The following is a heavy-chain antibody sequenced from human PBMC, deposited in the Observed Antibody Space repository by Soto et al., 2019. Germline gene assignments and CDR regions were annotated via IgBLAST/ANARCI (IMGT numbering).Heavy chain of an antibody. CDR3: AIITDSSGPSGDAFDI. V-gene: IGHV1-46*01. D-gene: IGHD3-22*01. CDR1: GYNFTSYY. CDR2: INPSGGST. J-gene: IGHJ3*02. Sequence: ASVKVSCKASGYNFTSYYMHWVRKATGQGLEWMGIINPSGGSTSYAQKFQGRVTMTRDTSTSTVYMELSSLRSEDTAVYYCAIITDSSGPSGDAFDIWGQGTMVTVSS.